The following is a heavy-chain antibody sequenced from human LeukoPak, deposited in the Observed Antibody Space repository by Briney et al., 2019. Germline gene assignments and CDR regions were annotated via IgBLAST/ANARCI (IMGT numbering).Heavy chain of an antibody. D-gene: IGHD3-3*01. CDR1: GGTFISYT. CDR3: ASLITIFGVVIQDAFDI. J-gene: IGHJ3*02. CDR2: IIPILGIA. Sequence: ASVKVSCKASGGTFISYTISWVRQAPGQGLEWMGRIIPILGIANYAQKFQGRVTITADKSTSTAYMELSSLRSEDTAVYYCASLITIFGVVIQDAFDIWGQGTMVTVSS. V-gene: IGHV1-69*02.